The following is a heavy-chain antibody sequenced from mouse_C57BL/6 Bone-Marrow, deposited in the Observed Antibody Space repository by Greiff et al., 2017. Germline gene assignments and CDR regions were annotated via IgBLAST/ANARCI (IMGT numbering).Heavy chain of an antibody. V-gene: IGHV14-4*01. J-gene: IGHJ3*01. CDR1: GFNIKDDY. CDR3: IRFAY. CDR2: IDPENGDT. Sequence: EVKLVESGAELVRPGASVKLSCTASGFNIKDDYMHWVKQRPEQGLEWIGWIDPENGDTEYASKFQGKATITADTSSNTAYLQLSSLTSEDTSVYYCIRFAYWGQGTLVTVSA.